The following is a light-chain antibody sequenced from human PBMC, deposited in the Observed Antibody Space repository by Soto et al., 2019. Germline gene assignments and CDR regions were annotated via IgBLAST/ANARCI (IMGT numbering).Light chain of an antibody. Sequence: EIVMTQSPATLSVSPGERATLSCRASQSVSGNLAWCQQKPGQAPRLLMYGESTRATGIPARFSGSRSGTEFTLTISSLQSEDFAVYYCQQYNKWPLTFGGGTKVEIK. V-gene: IGKV3-15*01. J-gene: IGKJ4*01. CDR1: QSVSGN. CDR2: GES. CDR3: QQYNKWPLT.